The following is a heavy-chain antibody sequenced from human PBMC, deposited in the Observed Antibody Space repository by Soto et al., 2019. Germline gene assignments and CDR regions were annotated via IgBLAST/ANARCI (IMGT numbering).Heavy chain of an antibody. J-gene: IGHJ4*02. CDR2: IYYSGST. V-gene: IGHV4-39*01. CDR1: GGSISSSSYY. CDR3: ARQRIMITFGGVIPYYSDY. D-gene: IGHD3-16*02. Sequence: QLQLQESGPGLVKPSETLSLTCTVSGGSISSSSYYWGWIRQPPGKGLEWIGSIYYSGSTYYNPSLKSRVTISVDTSKNQFSLKLSSVTAADTAVYYCARQRIMITFGGVIPYYSDYWGQGTLVTVSS.